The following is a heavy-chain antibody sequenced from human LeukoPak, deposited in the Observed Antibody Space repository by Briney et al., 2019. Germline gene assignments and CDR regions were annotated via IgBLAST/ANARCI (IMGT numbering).Heavy chain of an antibody. CDR2: ISSDGNT. J-gene: IGHJ6*02. CDR1: GDSVSSSSYY. CDR3: ARHVNGYYDFWSGYYAQEPYYYYGMDV. D-gene: IGHD3-3*01. Sequence: SETLSLTCTVSGDSVSSSSYYWDWIRQPPGKGLEWIGSISSDGNTHYNTSLKSRVTMSVDTSKNQFSLKLTSVTAADTAVYFCARHVNGYYDFWSGYYAQEPYYYYGMDVWGQGTTVTVSS. V-gene: IGHV4-39*01.